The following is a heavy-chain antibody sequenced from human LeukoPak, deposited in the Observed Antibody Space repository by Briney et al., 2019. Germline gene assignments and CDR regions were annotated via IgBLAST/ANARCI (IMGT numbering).Heavy chain of an antibody. CDR1: GGSISSYY. Sequence: SETLSLTCTVSGGSISSYYWSWIRQPPGKGLEWIGYIYYSGSTNYNPSLKSRVTISVDTSKNQFSLKLSSVTAADTAVYYCARARGVGNWFGPWGQGTLVTVSS. V-gene: IGHV4-59*01. CDR3: ARARGVGNWFGP. CDR2: IYYSGST. D-gene: IGHD3-3*01. J-gene: IGHJ5*02.